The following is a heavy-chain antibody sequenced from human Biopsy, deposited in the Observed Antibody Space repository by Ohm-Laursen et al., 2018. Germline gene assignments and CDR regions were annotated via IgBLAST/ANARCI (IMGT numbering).Heavy chain of an antibody. J-gene: IGHJ1*01. CDR3: ATKLTGYFHH. Sequence: SSVKVSCKVPGGTFSNYGVNWVRQAPGQGLEWLGGNIPILGTGNYAQKFQDRVTVAADTSTSTATMELRSLRSGDTAVYYCATKLTGYFHHWGQGTLVIVSS. V-gene: IGHV1-69*06. D-gene: IGHD3-9*01. CDR2: NIPILGTG. CDR1: GGTFSNYG.